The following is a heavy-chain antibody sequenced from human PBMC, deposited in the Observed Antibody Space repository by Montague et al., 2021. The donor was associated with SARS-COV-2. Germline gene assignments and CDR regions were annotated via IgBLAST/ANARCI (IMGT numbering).Heavy chain of an antibody. CDR2: IYYSGST. D-gene: IGHD1-7*01. Sequence: SETLSLTCTVSGGSISSSTYYWGWIRQPPGKGLEWIANIYYSGSTYYNPSLKSRVTISVDTSKSQFSLKLSSVTAADTAVYYCARNQGYHWNYPYNWFGPGGQGTLVTVSS. CDR3: ARNQGYHWNYPYNWFGP. CDR1: GGSISSSTYY. V-gene: IGHV4-39*01. J-gene: IGHJ5*02.